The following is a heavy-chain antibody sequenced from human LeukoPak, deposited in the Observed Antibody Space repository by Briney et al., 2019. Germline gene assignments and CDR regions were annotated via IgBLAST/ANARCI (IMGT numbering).Heavy chain of an antibody. CDR2: ISSSSSTI. V-gene: IGHV3-48*04. J-gene: IGHJ4*02. Sequence: GGSLRLSCAASGFTFSSYSMNWVRQAPGKGLEWVSYISSSSSTIYYADSVKGRFTISRDNAKNSLYLQMNSLRAEDTAVYYCARAPLRGYSYGYVTGYYFDYWGQGTLVTVSS. CDR3: ARAPLRGYSYGYVTGYYFDY. D-gene: IGHD5-18*01. CDR1: GFTFSSYS.